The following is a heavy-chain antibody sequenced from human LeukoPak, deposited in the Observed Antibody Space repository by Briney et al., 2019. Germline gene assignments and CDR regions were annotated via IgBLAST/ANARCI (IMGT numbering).Heavy chain of an antibody. D-gene: IGHD4-23*01. CDR3: ASTVVTPYGAFDI. J-gene: IGHJ3*02. CDR1: GFTVSSSY. CDR2: IYSGGST. Sequence: GGSLRLSCAASGFTVSSSYMSWVRQAPGKGLEWVSVIYSGGSTYYADSVKGRFTISRDNSKNTLYLQMNSLRAEDTAVYYCASTVVTPYGAFDIWGQGTTVTVSS. V-gene: IGHV3-53*01.